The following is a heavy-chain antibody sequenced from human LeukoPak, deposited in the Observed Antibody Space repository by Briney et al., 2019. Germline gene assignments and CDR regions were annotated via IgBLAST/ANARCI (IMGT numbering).Heavy chain of an antibody. Sequence: PSETLSLTCAVSGGSMRNYYWSWIRQPPGKGLEWIGYTYDSGSSSYNPSLRSRVSISIDTSKNQFSLKLSSVTAADTAVYYCASLDPWRYGMDVWGKGATVTVSS. CDR2: TYDSGSS. D-gene: IGHD3-9*01. CDR1: GGSMRNYY. CDR3: ASLDPWRYGMDV. V-gene: IGHV4-59*01. J-gene: IGHJ6*04.